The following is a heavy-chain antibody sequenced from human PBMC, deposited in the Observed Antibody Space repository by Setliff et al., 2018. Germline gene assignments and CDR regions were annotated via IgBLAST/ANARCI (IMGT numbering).Heavy chain of an antibody. V-gene: IGHV3-30*19. Sequence: PGESLKISCAASGFVFGSYAMHWVRQAPGRGPEWLAVISYDGSHDYYADSVRGRFTISRDNSNNTLYMQMSSLRAEDTAIYSCARDGKQYYYDSTGYYRNWFDPWGQGTLVTVSS. J-gene: IGHJ5*02. CDR1: GFVFGSYA. CDR2: ISYDGSHD. CDR3: ARDGKQYYYDSTGYYRNWFDP. D-gene: IGHD3-22*01.